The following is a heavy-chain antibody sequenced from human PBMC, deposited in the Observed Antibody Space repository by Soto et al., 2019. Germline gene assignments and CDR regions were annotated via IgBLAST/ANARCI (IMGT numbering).Heavy chain of an antibody. CDR1: GYTFTTHG. CDR3: ARDLGYCRSGACYREWFDP. J-gene: IGHJ5*02. CDR2: VRGDNGHT. D-gene: IGHD2-2*01. Sequence: QVQLVQSGAEVKKPGASVKVSCKASGYTFTTHGITWVRQVPGQGLEWMGWVRGDNGHTNYAQSLQGRVTMTTDTSRNTAHMELRSLRSDATAVYYWARDLGYCRSGACYREWFDPWGQGTLVTVSS. V-gene: IGHV1-18*01.